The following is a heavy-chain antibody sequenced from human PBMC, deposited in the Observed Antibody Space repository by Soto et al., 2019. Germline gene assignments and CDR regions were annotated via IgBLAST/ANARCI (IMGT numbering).Heavy chain of an antibody. D-gene: IGHD6-6*01. J-gene: IGHJ5*02. CDR2: ISLYSDGT. V-gene: IGHV1-18*01. CDR1: GYTFSNYG. Sequence: GASVKVSCKTSGYTFSNYGITWVRQAPGQPLEWLGWISLYSDGTNYAQKFQGRVSMTTDTSTTTAYMELRSLRSDDTAVYYCAREVVETSSLWLDPWGQGTLVTVSS. CDR3: AREVVETSSLWLDP.